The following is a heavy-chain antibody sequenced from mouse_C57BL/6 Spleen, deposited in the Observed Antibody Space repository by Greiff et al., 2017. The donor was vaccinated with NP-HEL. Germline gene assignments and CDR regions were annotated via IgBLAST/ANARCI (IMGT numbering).Heavy chain of an antibody. Sequence: QVQLQQPGAELVRPGSSVKLSCKASGYTFTSYWMHWVKQRPIQGLEWIGNIDPSDSATHYNQKFKDKATLTVDKSSSTAYMQLSSLTSEDSAVYYCARGYDGAWFAYWGQGTLVTVSA. V-gene: IGHV1-52*01. J-gene: IGHJ3*01. CDR2: IDPSDSAT. CDR1: GYTFTSYW. D-gene: IGHD2-2*01. CDR3: ARGYDGAWFAY.